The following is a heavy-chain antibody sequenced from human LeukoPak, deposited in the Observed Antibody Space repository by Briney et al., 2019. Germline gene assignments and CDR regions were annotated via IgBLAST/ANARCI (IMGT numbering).Heavy chain of an antibody. V-gene: IGHV1-2*02. J-gene: IGHJ6*03. CDR1: GYTFTGYY. CDR3: ANIEIDYYDSSGSPMDV. D-gene: IGHD3-22*01. Sequence: GASVKVCCKASGYTFTGYYMHWVRQAPGQGLEWMGWINPNSGGTNYAQKFQGRVTMTRDTSISTAYMELSRLRSDDTAVYYCANIEIDYYDSSGSPMDVWGKGTTVTVSS. CDR2: INPNSGGT.